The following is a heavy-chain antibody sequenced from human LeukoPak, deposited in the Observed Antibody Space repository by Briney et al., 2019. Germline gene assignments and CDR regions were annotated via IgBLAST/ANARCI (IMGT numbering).Heavy chain of an antibody. V-gene: IGHV4-4*07. D-gene: IGHD3-3*01. J-gene: IGHJ6*03. CDR2: IYTSGGS. Sequence: SETLSLTCTVSGGSISSHYWSWIRQSAGKGLEWIGRIYTSGGSDYGPSLKSRVTMSLDTSKNRFSLNLRSVTAADTAVYYCARYDFWSASYYMDVWGKGTTVTVSS. CDR3: ARYDFWSASYYMDV. CDR1: GGSISSHY.